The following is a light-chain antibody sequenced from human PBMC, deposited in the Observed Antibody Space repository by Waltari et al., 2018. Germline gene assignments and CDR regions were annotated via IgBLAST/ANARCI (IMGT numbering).Light chain of an antibody. CDR2: DVS. V-gene: IGLV2-14*01. CDR3: SSYTSSSTYV. Sequence: QSALTQPASVSGSPGQSLTISCTGTSSDVGGYNYVSWYQQHPGKAPKLMIYDVSKRPSGGDNRFAGSKAGNTASLTISGHQAEDEADYYCSSYTSSSTYVFGTGTKVTVL. J-gene: IGLJ1*01. CDR1: SSDVGGYNY.